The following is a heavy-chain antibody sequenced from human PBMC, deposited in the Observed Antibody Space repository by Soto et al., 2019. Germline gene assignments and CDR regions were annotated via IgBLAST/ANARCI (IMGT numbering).Heavy chain of an antibody. CDR3: ARDRSPPRPAYSSLSP. J-gene: IGHJ5*02. CDR2: ISSSSSYI. Sequence: GGSLRLSCAASGFTFSSYSMNWVRQAPGKGLEWVSSISSSSSYIYYADSVKGRFTISRDNVKNSLYLQMNSLRAEDTAVHYCARDRSPPRPAYSSLSPWGQGTLVTVSS. CDR1: GFTFSSYS. D-gene: IGHD6-13*01. V-gene: IGHV3-21*01.